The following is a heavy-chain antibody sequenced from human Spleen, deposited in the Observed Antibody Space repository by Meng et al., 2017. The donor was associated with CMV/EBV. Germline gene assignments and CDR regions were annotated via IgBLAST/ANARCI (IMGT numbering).Heavy chain of an antibody. Sequence: CACYGGSFSDYFWTWLRQPPGKGLEWIGEITHSGNTDYNPSLKSRVTISVDTSKNQFSLKLSSVTAADTVVYYCARVYYSVRGAFDPWGQGTLVTVSS. CDR1: GGSFSDYF. J-gene: IGHJ5*02. D-gene: IGHD3-10*01. CDR3: ARVYYSVRGAFDP. V-gene: IGHV4-34*01. CDR2: ITHSGNT.